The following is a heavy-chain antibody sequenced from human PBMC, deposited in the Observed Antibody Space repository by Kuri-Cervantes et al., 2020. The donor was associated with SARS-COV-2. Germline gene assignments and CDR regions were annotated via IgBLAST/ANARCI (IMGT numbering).Heavy chain of an antibody. CDR2: IIPIFGTA. CDR1: GYTFTSYG. D-gene: IGHD2-21*01. CDR3: YCAPKEGFDS. V-gene: IGHV1-69*13. J-gene: IGHJ4*02. Sequence: SVKVSCKASGYTFTSYGISWVRQAPGQGLEWMGGIIPIFGTANYAQKFQGRVTITADESTSTAYMELSSLTSEDTAIYYCYCAPKEGFDSWGQGTLVTVSS.